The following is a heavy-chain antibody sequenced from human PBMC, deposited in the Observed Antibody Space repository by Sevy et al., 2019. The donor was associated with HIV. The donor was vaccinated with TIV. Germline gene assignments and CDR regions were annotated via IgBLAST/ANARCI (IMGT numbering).Heavy chain of an antibody. CDR2: ISDSDDSI. Sequence: GGSLRLSCAASGFILSDYYMSWIRQAPGKGLEWLSYISDSDDSIYYADSVKGRFTNSWDKTKNSLYLQMNSLRAEDTAVYYCARDHVKDGDLGDYYYFAMDVWGQGTTVTVSS. V-gene: IGHV3-11*01. J-gene: IGHJ6*02. D-gene: IGHD4-17*01. CDR3: ARDHVKDGDLGDYYYFAMDV. CDR1: GFILSDYY.